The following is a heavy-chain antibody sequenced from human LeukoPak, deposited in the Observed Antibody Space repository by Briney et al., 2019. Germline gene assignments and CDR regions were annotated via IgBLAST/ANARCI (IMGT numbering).Heavy chain of an antibody. J-gene: IGHJ4*02. CDR1: GFTFSSYN. Sequence: PGGSLRLSCAASGFTFSSYNMNWVRQAPGKGLEWVSFISSSSSYIYYADSVKGRFTISRDNAKNSLYLQMNSLRTEDTAVYYCARDGSGRGSYIDYWGQGTLVTVSS. V-gene: IGHV3-21*04. CDR2: ISSSSSYI. CDR3: ARDGSGRGSYIDY. D-gene: IGHD1-26*01.